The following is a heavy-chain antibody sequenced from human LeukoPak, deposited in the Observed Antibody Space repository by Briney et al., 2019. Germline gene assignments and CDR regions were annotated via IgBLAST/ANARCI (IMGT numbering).Heavy chain of an antibody. CDR2: ISSTSRTI. D-gene: IGHD5-24*01. CDR3: ARDPLRWLQNNYYYYYMDV. V-gene: IGHV3-48*02. Sequence: GGSLGLSCAASGFSFSNFGMNWVRQAPGKGLEWVSYISSTSRTIYYADSVKGRFTLSRDNAKNSVYLQMNSLRDEDTAVYFCARDPLRWLQNNYYYYYMDVWGKGTTVTVSS. J-gene: IGHJ6*03. CDR1: GFSFSNFG.